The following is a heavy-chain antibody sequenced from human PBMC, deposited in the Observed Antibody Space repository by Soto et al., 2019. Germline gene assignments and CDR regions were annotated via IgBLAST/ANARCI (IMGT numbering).Heavy chain of an antibody. CDR1: GFTFSGSA. V-gene: IGHV3-73*01. Sequence: GGSLRLSCAASGFTFSGSAMHWVRQASGKGLEWVGRIRSKANSYATAYAASVKGRFTISRDDSKNTAYLQMNSLKAEDTAVYYCTRIPTGPQHWGQGTLVTVSS. CDR2: IRSKANSYAT. J-gene: IGHJ1*01. CDR3: TRIPTGPQH.